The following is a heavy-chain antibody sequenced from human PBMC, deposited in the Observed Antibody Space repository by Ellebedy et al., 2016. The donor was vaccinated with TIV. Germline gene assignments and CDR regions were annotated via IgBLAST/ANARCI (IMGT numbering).Heavy chain of an antibody. V-gene: IGHV1-2*04. CDR1: GYTFTGYY. D-gene: IGHD1-26*01. CDR3: ARERGRERIVGATDVLDY. CDR2: INPNSGGT. Sequence: ASVKVSXXASGYTFTGYYMHWVRQAPGQGLAWMGWINPNSGGTNYAQKFQGWVTMTRDTSISTAYMELSRLGSDDTAVYYCARERGRERIVGATDVLDYWGQGTLVTVSS. J-gene: IGHJ4*02.